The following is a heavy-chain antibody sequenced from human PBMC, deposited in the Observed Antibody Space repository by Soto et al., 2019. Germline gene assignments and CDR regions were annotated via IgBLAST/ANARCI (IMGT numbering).Heavy chain of an antibody. CDR2: IYSGGST. CDR3: ARNRITLFGVVTTGWVDV. CDR1: GFTVSNSY. Sequence: EVQLVESGGGLVQPGGSLRLSCAASGFTVSNSYMSWVRQAPGKGLDWVAVIYSGGSTYYADSVKGRFTISRDNSKNTLYLQMNSLRADDPAVYYCARNRITLFGVVTTGWVDVWGKGTTVTVSS. D-gene: IGHD3-3*01. V-gene: IGHV3-66*01. J-gene: IGHJ6*04.